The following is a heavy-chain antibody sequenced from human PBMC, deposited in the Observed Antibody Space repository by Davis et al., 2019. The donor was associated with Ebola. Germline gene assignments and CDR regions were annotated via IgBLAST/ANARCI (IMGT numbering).Heavy chain of an antibody. V-gene: IGHV4-34*01. CDR2: INHGGST. Sequence: SETPSLTCAVYGGSFSGYYWSWIRQPPGKGLEWLGDINHGGSTNYNPSLKSRLTLSVDTSKNQFSLRLNSLTAADTAVYYCARGGCGSASCYQWAFDLWGRGTLVTVSS. D-gene: IGHD2-2*01. CDR1: GGSFSGYY. J-gene: IGHJ2*01. CDR3: ARGGCGSASCYQWAFDL.